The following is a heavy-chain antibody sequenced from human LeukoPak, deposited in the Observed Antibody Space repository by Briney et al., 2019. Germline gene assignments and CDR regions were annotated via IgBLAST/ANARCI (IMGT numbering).Heavy chain of an antibody. V-gene: IGHV3-23*01. D-gene: IGHD3-16*01. Sequence: GGSLRLSCAASGVSFSGYAMSWVRQAPGKGLEWVSTITDSGGRTFYADSVKGRVTISRDNSKNTLYLQMNSLRAEDTALYYCAKGGRSSTYTLDIWGQGTMVTVSS. CDR3: AKGGRSSTYTLDI. J-gene: IGHJ3*02. CDR1: GVSFSGYA. CDR2: ITDSGGRT.